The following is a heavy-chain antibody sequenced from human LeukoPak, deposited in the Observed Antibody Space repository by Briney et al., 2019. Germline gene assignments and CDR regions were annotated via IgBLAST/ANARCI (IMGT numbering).Heavy chain of an antibody. Sequence: GGSLRLSCAASGFTFDDYAMHWVRHAPGKGPEWVSGISWNSGSIGYADSVKGRFTVSRDNAKNSRYLQMNSLRAEDTALYYCAKDWNYKTSEFDYWGQGTLVTVSS. CDR3: AKDWNYKTSEFDY. V-gene: IGHV3-9*01. CDR1: GFTFDDYA. D-gene: IGHD1-7*01. J-gene: IGHJ4*02. CDR2: ISWNSGSI.